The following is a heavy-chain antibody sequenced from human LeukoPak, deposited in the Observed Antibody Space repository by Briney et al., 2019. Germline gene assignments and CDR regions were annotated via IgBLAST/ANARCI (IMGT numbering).Heavy chain of an antibody. J-gene: IGHJ6*04. V-gene: IGHV3-30*18. CDR2: VSYDGSNK. CDR3: AKDPERYFDWLSDTRDYGMDV. D-gene: IGHD3-9*01. CDR1: GFTFSSYG. Sequence: GGSLRLSCAASGFTFSSYGMHGVRQAPGKGLEWVAVVSYDGSNKYYADSVKGRFTISKDNSKNTLYLQMNSLRAEDTAVYYCAKDPERYFDWLSDTRDYGMDVWGKGTTVTVSS.